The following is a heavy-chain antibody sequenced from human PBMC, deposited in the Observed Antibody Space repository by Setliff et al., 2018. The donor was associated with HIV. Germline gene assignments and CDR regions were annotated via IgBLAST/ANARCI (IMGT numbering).Heavy chain of an antibody. CDR2: IYWDDDK. CDR1: GFSLSTSGVG. D-gene: IGHD3-3*01. CDR3: ARIRRRITIFGVVTDYGMDV. V-gene: IGHV2-5*02. Sequence: VSGPTLVNPTQTLTLTCTFSGFSLSTSGVGVGWIRQPPGKALEWLALIYWDDDKRYSTSLKTRLTISKDTSKNQVVLTMTNMDPVDTATYYCARIRRRITIFGVVTDYGMDVWGQGTTVTVSS. J-gene: IGHJ6*02.